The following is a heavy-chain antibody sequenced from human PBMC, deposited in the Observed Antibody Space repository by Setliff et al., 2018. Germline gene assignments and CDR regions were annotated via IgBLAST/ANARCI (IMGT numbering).Heavy chain of an antibody. CDR2: IRKKTKSDST. CDR3: VRHMTYYDFWRGYYSTSDAFHV. CDR1: GFTLSDHY. D-gene: IGHD3-3*01. V-gene: IGHV3-72*01. J-gene: IGHJ3*01. Sequence: LSLSCAASGFTLSDHYMDWVRQAPGKGLEWVGRIRKKTKSDSTGYAASVKGRFTMSRDDLKNSVDLQMNSLKTEDTAVYYCVRHMTYYDFWRGYYSTSDAFHVWGQGTMVTVS.